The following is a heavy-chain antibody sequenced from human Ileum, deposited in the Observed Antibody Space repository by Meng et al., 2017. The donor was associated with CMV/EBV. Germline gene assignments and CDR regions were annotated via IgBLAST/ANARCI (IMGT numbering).Heavy chain of an antibody. CDR2: ISGDGDAA. D-gene: IGHD4-11*01. Sequence: GESLKISCAASGFALRRFAMSWVRQRPGEGLEWVSSISGDGDAAYYADSVEGRFTIIRDNSKNIVYLQMNDLRTEDTAVYYCVGNNYNYYVYWGQGTLVTVSS. J-gene: IGHJ4*02. CDR1: GFALRRFA. CDR3: VGNNYNYYVY. V-gene: IGHV3-23*01.